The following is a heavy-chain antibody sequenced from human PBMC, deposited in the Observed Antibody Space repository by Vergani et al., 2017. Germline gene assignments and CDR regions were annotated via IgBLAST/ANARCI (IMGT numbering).Heavy chain of an antibody. J-gene: IGHJ4*02. CDR3: ARGDYGILTGYRY. CDR2: INPSGGHK. CDR1: GYTFSNYY. V-gene: IGHV1-46*03. D-gene: IGHD3-9*01. Sequence: QVQVVPSGAEVKKSGASVKVSCKTSGYTFSNYYMHWVRQAPGQGLEWMGIINPSGGHKNYAQKFQGRVTMTRDTSTSTVYMELSSLRSEDTAIYYCARGDYGILTGYRYWGQGTLVTVSA.